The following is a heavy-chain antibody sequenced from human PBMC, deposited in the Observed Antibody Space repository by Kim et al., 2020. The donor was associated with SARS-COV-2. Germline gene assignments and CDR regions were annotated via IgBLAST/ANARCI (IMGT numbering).Heavy chain of an antibody. CDR3: ARDWFCRRRDSDCLDCFDP. J-gene: IGHJ5*02. D-gene: IGHD3-9*01. CDR2: ISTYRGDK. CDR1: GYTFTTHG. Sequence: SVKVSCKTSGYTFTTHGISWVRQAPGQGLEWVAWISTYRGDKNYAQKFQGRVAMTTARPTSTVYMELRSRRSDARAIYYCARDWFCRRRDSDCLDCFDP. V-gene: IGHV1-18*01.